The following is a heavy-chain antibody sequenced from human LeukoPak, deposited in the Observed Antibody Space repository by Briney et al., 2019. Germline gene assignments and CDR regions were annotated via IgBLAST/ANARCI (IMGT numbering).Heavy chain of an antibody. J-gene: IGHJ4*02. CDR2: IYYSGST. CDR3: ARIPNDSSGYFFDY. D-gene: IGHD3-22*01. Sequence: SETLSLTCTVSGYSISSGYYWGWIRQPPGKGLEWIGSIYYSGSTYYNPSLKSRVTISVDTSKNQFSLKLSSVTAADTAVYYCARIPNDSSGYFFDYWGQGTLVTVSS. V-gene: IGHV4-38-2*02. CDR1: GYSISSGYY.